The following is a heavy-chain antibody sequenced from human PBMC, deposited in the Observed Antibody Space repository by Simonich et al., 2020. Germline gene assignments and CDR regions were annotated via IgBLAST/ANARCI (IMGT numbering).Heavy chain of an antibody. CDR2: ISRSSSYI. CDR3: ANLYSGYDYY. CDR1: GFTFSSYS. D-gene: IGHD5-12*01. J-gene: IGHJ4*02. Sequence: EVQLVESGGGLVKPGGSLRLSCAASGFTFSSYSMNWVRQAPWKGVEWVSSISRSSSYIYNADAVKGRFTISRDNAKNTLYLQMNSLRAEDTAVYYCANLYSGYDYYWGQGTLVTVSS. V-gene: IGHV3-21*01.